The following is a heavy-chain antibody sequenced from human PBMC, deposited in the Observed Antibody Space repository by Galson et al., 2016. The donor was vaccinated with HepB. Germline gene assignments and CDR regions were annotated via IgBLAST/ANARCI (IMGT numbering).Heavy chain of an antibody. CDR1: GGSIYDDTYY. V-gene: IGHV4-30-4*01. CDR2: IYSSGNT. D-gene: IGHD2-15*01. J-gene: IGHJ3*02. CDR3: ARGPPEGCTGGTCYLGAFDI. Sequence: TLSLTCTVSGGSIYDDTYYWSWVRQPPGKGLEWIGYIYSSGNTYYNPSLKSPTSISMYRSKNQFSLRVTSVSAADTAVYYCARGPPEGCTGGTCYLGAFDIWGQGTMISVSS.